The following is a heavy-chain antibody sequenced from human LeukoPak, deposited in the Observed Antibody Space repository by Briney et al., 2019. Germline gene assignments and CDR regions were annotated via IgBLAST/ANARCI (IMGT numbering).Heavy chain of an antibody. CDR1: GGSLSSGSCC. D-gene: IGHD3-10*01. Sequence: SETLSLTCTVSGGSLSSGSCCWSWIRQHAGQGMEWIVRIYTSGSTNYNPSLKSRVTISEAPSKNHVSIKLSCVTAADTAVYYRARDRWMVPLPDYWGQGTLVTVSS. CDR3: ARDRWMVPLPDY. CDR2: IYTSGST. J-gene: IGHJ4*02. V-gene: IGHV4-61*02.